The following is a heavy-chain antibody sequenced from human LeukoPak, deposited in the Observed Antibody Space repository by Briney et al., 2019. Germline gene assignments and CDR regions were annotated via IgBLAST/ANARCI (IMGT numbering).Heavy chain of an antibody. CDR3: ARGGLNALEAFDI. CDR2: INGDGSST. CDR1: GFSFSSYW. D-gene: IGHD1-1*01. J-gene: IGHJ3*02. V-gene: IGHV3-74*01. Sequence: GGSLRLSCAASGFSFSSYWMHWVRQAPGKGLVWVSRINGDGSSTRYADSVKGRFTISRDNAKNTLYLQMNSLRAEDTAVYYCARGGLNALEAFDIWSQGTLVTVCS.